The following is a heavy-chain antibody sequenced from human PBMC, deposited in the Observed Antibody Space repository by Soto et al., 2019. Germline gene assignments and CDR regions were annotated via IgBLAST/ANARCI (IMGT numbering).Heavy chain of an antibody. CDR2: IFPLTDIP. Sequence: QVQLVQSGTEVKKPGSSVKVSCKASGGTFRNYPINWVRQAPGQGLEWMGSIFPLTDIPDYAQNFQARLTISADKSTITAYMELGSLTSDDTAMYFCARGPLVVLNYFESWGQGTLVTVAS. CDR1: GGTFRNYP. V-gene: IGHV1-69*02. J-gene: IGHJ4*02. CDR3: ARGPLVVLNYFES.